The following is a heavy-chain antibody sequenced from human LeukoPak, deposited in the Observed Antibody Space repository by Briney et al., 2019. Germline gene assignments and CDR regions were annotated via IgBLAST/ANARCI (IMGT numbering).Heavy chain of an antibody. Sequence: PGGSLRLSCAASGFTFSNYAMNWVRRAPGKGLEWVSIVSGSGGNTYYAGSVQGRFTISRDNSKSTLYLQMNSLRAEDTAVYYCAKDQSLDGGNIRGFFDPWGQGTLVTVSS. D-gene: IGHD4-23*01. CDR1: GFTFSNYA. V-gene: IGHV3-23*01. CDR3: AKDQSLDGGNIRGFFDP. CDR2: VSGSGGNT. J-gene: IGHJ5*02.